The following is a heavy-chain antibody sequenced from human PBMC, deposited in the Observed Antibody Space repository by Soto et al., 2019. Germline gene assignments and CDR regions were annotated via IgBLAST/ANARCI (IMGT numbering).Heavy chain of an antibody. CDR3: ARGRSEVVGASSHFDY. CDR2: INHSGST. D-gene: IGHD1-26*01. V-gene: IGHV4-34*01. J-gene: IGHJ4*02. CDR1: GGSFSGYY. Sequence: PSETLSLTCAVYGGSFSGYYWSWIRQPPGRGLEWIGEINHSGSTNYNPSLKSRVTISVDTSKNQFSLKLSSVTAADTAVYYCARGRSEVVGASSHFDYWGQGTLVTVSS.